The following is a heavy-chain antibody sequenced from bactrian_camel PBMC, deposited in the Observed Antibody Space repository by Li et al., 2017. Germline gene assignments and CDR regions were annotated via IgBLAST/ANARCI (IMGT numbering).Heavy chain of an antibody. J-gene: IGHJ4*01. CDR1: GFTFSFRD. Sequence: HVQLVESGGGVGQPGGSLKLSCVASGFTFSFRDISWVRQAPGKGLEWVSSIASDGSSTYAADSVKGRFTISRDTSKNIVYLSLNDLKPEDTGMYYCAAVTNTNCNRGYCTCSLTRFAYYGQGTQVTVS. CDR2: IASDGSST. V-gene: IGHV3-2*01. D-gene: IGHD4*01.